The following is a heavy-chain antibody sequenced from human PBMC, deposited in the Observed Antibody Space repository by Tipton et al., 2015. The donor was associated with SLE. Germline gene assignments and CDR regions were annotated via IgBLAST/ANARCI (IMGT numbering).Heavy chain of an antibody. J-gene: IGHJ4*02. CDR1: GFTFGSYW. V-gene: IGHV3-7*03. CDR3: ARDLAGHLGY. CDR2: IKQDGSEK. Sequence: SLRLSCAASGFTFGSYWMTWVRQAPGKGLEWVANIKQDGSEKYYLDSVKGRFTISRDNANNSLYLQMNSLRAEDTAVYYCARDLAGHLGYWGQGTLVTVSS.